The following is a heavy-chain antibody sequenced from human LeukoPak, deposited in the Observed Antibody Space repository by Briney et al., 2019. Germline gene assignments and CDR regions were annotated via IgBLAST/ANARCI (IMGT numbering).Heavy chain of an antibody. Sequence: PGTSLRLSCAASGFTFSSYDMHWVRQALGKGLELVAVISYDGSNKYYADSVKGRVTISRDNSKSTLYLQMNSLRAEDTAVYYCAKSGSGWYLDYWGQGTLVTVSS. J-gene: IGHJ4*02. D-gene: IGHD6-19*01. V-gene: IGHV3-30*18. CDR1: GFTFSSYD. CDR3: AKSGSGWYLDY. CDR2: ISYDGSNK.